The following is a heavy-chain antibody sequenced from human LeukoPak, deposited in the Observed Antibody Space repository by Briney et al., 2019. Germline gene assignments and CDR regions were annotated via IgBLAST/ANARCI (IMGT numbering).Heavy chain of an antibody. V-gene: IGHV3-30-3*01. CDR1: GFTFSSYA. J-gene: IGHJ4*02. Sequence: PGRSLRLSCAASGFTFSSYAMHWVRQAPGKGLEWVAVISYDGSNKYYADSVKGRFTISRDNSKNRLYLQMNSLRPEDTAVYYCAKVGAAGAFDYWGQGTLVTVSS. D-gene: IGHD1-26*01. CDR2: ISYDGSNK. CDR3: AKVGAAGAFDY.